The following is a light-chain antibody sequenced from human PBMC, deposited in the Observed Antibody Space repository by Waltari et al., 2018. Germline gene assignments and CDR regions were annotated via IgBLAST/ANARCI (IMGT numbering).Light chain of an antibody. CDR1: STNIGGYNY. J-gene: IGLJ1*01. CDR2: DVT. CDR3: CSYAGTSP. V-gene: IGLV2-11*02. Sequence: QSALTQPRSVSGSPGQSVTISCTGASTNIGGYNYVSWYQQHPGKAPKLIIYDVTKRPSVVPVRFSGSKSGYTASLTISGLQAEDEADYYCCSYAGTSPFGTGTKVTVL.